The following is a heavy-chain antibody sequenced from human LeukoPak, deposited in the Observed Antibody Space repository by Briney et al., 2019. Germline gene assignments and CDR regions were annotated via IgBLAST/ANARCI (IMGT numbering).Heavy chain of an antibody. V-gene: IGHV4-34*01. CDR1: GGSFSGYY. CDR3: ARASFDY. Sequence: MSSETLSLTCAVYGGSFSGYYWSWIRQPPGKGLEWIGEINHSGSTNYNPSLKSRVTISVDTSKNQFSLKLSSVTAADTAVYYCARASFDYWGQGTLVTVSS. CDR2: INHSGST. J-gene: IGHJ4*02.